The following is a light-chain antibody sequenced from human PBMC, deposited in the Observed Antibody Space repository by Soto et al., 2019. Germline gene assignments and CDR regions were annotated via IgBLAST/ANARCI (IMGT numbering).Light chain of an antibody. V-gene: IGKV3-15*01. J-gene: IGKJ5*01. CDR3: QQYQNWPLIT. CDR2: DAS. Sequence: EILMTHSPGTLSVSPCERATLSCSASQSVSAYLAWYQQKPGQAPRLLIYDASTRATGIPARFSGSGSGTEFTLTISSLQSEDFALYYCQQYQNWPLITFGQGTRLEIK. CDR1: QSVSAY.